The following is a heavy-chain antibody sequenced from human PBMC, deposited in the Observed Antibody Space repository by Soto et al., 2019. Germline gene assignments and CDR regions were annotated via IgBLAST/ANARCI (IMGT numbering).Heavy chain of an antibody. CDR3: ARHGITGYYYYGMDV. Sequence: GESLKISCKGSGYSLTSYWISWVRQMPGKGLEWMGRIDPSDSYTNYSPSFQGHVTISADKSISTAYLQWSSLKASDTAMYYCARHGITGYYYYGMDVWGQGTTVTVSS. V-gene: IGHV5-10-1*01. CDR2: IDPSDSYT. CDR1: GYSLTSYW. J-gene: IGHJ6*02. D-gene: IGHD1-20*01.